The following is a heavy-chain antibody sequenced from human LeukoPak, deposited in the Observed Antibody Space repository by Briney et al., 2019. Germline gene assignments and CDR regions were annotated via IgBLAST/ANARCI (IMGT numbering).Heavy chain of an antibody. CDR1: GYTFTSYY. J-gene: IGHJ4*02. D-gene: IGHD5-24*01. CDR2: INPSGGST. CDR3: ARAGWLQYFDY. Sequence: ASVKVSCKAPGYTFTSYYMHWVRQAPGQGLEWMGIINPSGGSTSYAQKFQGRVTMTRDTSTSTVYMELSSLRSEDTAVYYCARAGWLQYFDYWGQGTLVTVSS. V-gene: IGHV1-46*01.